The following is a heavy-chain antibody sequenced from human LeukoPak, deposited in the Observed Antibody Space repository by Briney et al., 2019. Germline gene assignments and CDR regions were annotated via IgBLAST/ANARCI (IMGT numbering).Heavy chain of an antibody. Sequence: GGSLRLSCAASGFTFSSYAMHWVRQAPGKGLEWVAVISYDGSNKYYADSVKGRFTISRDNSKNTLYPQMSSLRAEDTAVYYCAREWHYYGMDVWGQGTTVTVSS. CDR1: GFTFSSYA. J-gene: IGHJ6*02. CDR3: AREWHYYGMDV. V-gene: IGHV3-30-3*01. CDR2: ISYDGSNK. D-gene: IGHD5-12*01.